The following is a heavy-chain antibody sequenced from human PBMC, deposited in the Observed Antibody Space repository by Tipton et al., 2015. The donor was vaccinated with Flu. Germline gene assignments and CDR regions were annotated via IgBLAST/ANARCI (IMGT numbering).Heavy chain of an antibody. D-gene: IGHD1-26*01. CDR1: GGSISSGSYY. J-gene: IGHJ2*01. CDR3: ARSGSYHHYYFDL. Sequence: TLSLTCTVSGGSISSGSYYWSWIRQPAGKGLEWIGRVYPSGSANYNPSLKSRVTISVDTSRNQFSLSLTSVTAADAAIYYCARSGSYHHYYFDLWGRGTLVSVSS. V-gene: IGHV4-61*02. CDR2: VYPSGSA.